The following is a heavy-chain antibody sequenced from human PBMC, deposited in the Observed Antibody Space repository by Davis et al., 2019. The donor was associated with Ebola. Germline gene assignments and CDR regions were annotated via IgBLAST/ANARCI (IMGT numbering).Heavy chain of an antibody. J-gene: IGHJ4*02. Sequence: GESLKISCAASGFTFSSYGMHWVRQAPGKGLEWVAVIWYDGSNKYYADSVKGRFTISRDNSKNTLYLQMNSLRAEDTAVYYCARGTYDYSHGPHDYWGQGTLVIVSS. D-gene: IGHD2-21*01. CDR1: GFTFSSYG. V-gene: IGHV3-33*01. CDR3: ARGTYDYSHGPHDY. CDR2: IWYDGSNK.